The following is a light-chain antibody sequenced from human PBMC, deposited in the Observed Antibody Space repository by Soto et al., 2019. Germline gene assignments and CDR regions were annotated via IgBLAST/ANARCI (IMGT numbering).Light chain of an antibody. CDR2: EVS. CDR1: NSDVGDYKS. CDR3: SSYTNTNTLV. V-gene: IGLV2-14*01. Sequence: QSALTQPASVSGSPGQSIAISCTGTNSDVGDYKSVSWYQQHPGKVPKLVIFEVSNRPSGVSNRFSGSKSGNTASLTISGLQAEDEADYYCSSYTNTNTLVFGGGTKLTVL. J-gene: IGLJ2*01.